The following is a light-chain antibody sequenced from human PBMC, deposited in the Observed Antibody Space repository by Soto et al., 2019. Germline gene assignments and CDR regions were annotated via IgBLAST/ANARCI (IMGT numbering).Light chain of an antibody. Sequence: DIQMTQSPSSVSASVGDRATITCQARHDINKILIWYQQKPRKAPKLLIYDASDLETGVPSRFSGSGSGTGFTFTISSLQPEDFATYYCQQLFDSPITFGQGTRPE. J-gene: IGKJ5*01. CDR1: HDINKI. V-gene: IGKV1-33*01. CDR3: QQLFDSPIT. CDR2: DAS.